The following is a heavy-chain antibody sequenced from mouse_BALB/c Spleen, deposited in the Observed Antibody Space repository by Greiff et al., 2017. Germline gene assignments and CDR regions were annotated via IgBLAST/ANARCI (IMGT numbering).Heavy chain of an antibody. CDR1: GFNIKDYY. J-gene: IGHJ4*01. CDR3: ASLYYGNYRGAMDY. D-gene: IGHD2-1*01. Sequence: VHVKQSGAELVRSGASVKLSCTASGFNIKDYYMHWVKQRPEQGLEWIGWIDPENGDTEYAPKFQGKATMTADTSSNTAYLQLSSLTSEDTAVYYCASLYYGNYRGAMDYWGQGTSVTVSS. V-gene: IGHV14-4*02. CDR2: IDPENGDT.